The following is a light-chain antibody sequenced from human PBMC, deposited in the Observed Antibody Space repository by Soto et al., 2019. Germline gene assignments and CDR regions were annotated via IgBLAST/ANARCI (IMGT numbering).Light chain of an antibody. CDR3: QQYNSYPWT. CDR2: DVS. J-gene: IGKJ1*01. Sequence: DIQMTQSPSTLSASIGDRVVITCRASESISSWLAWYQQKPGKAPKLLIYDVSSLESGVPSRFSGSGSGTEFTLTISSLQPDDFATYYCQQYNSYPWTCGQGTKVEIK. CDR1: ESISSW. V-gene: IGKV1-5*01.